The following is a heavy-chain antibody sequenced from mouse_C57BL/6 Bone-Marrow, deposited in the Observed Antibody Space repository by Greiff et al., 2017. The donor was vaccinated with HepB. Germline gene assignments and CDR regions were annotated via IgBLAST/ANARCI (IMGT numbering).Heavy chain of an antibody. CDR1: GYTFTNYW. D-gene: IGHD2-3*01. CDR2: IYPGGGYT. Sequence: VQLQRSGAELVRPGTSVRMSCKASGYTFTNYWIGGAKQRPGHGLEWIGDIYPGGGYTNYNEKFKGKATLTADKSSSTAYMQFSSLTSEDSAIYYCARKGIYDGSLDYWGQGTTLTVSS. J-gene: IGHJ2*01. CDR3: ARKGIYDGSLDY. V-gene: IGHV1-63*01.